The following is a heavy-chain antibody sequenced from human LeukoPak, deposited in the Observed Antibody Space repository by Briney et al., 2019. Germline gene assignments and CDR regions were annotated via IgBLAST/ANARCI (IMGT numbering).Heavy chain of an antibody. Sequence: GGSLRLSCAASGFTFRSYGMHWVRQAPGKGLEWVAYIRYDGSNKFYTVSVKGRFTISRDNSKNTLYLQMNSRRSEDTGVYYCANGGGAYDVIDYWGQGTLVTVSS. J-gene: IGHJ4*02. CDR1: GFTFRSYG. CDR3: ANGGGAYDVIDY. D-gene: IGHD3-16*01. V-gene: IGHV3-30*02. CDR2: IRYDGSNK.